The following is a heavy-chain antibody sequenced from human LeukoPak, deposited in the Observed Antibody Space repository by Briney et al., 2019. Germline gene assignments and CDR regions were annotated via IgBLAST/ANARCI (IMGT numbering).Heavy chain of an antibody. CDR2: INHSGST. D-gene: IGHD3-16*01. V-gene: IGHV4-34*01. CDR1: GGSFSGYY. CDR3: ARLSWTWGNTYYYYYYYMDV. J-gene: IGHJ6*03. Sequence: SETLSLTCAVYGGSFSGYYWSWIRQPPGKGLEWIGEINHSGSTNYNPSLKSRVTISVDTSKNQFSLKLSSVTAADTAVYYCARLSWTWGNTYYYYYYYMDVWGKGTTVTISS.